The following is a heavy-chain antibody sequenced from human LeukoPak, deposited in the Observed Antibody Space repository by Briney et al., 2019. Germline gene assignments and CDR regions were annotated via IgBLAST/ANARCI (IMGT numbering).Heavy chain of an antibody. CDR2: ISWNSGSI. V-gene: IGHV3-9*01. J-gene: IGHJ6*02. D-gene: IGHD6-13*01. CDR3: AKDKGAGYYYYYGMDV. Sequence: PGRSLRLSCAASGFTFDDYAMHWVRQAPGKGLEWVSGISWNSGSIGYADSVKGRFTISRDNAKNSLYLQMNSLRAKDTALYYCAKDKGAGYYYYYGMDVWGQGTTVTVSS. CDR1: GFTFDDYA.